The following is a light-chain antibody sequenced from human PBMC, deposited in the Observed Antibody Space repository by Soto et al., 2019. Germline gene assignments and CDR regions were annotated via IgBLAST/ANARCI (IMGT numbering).Light chain of an antibody. J-gene: IGKJ4*01. CDR1: QGNNNA. CDR2: DVS. V-gene: IGKV1-13*02. CDR3: QQFNSFPLT. Sequence: AIQLTQSPSSLSASVGDRVTITCRASQGNNNALTWYQQRTGKAPKFLIYDVSRFESGVPSRFSGSGAGKDFTLTISYLQPEDFATYFCQQFNSFPLTFGGGTKVDIK.